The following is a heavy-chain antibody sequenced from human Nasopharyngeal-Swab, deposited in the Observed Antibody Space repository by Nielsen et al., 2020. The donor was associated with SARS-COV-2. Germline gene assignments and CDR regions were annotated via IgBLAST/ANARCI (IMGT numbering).Heavy chain of an antibody. CDR2: INRRGST. J-gene: IGHJ3*02. V-gene: IGHV4-34*01. CDR3: ARSCRVVTAIRFAFDI. D-gene: IGHD2-21*02. Sequence: GQAAGKGLEWVGDINRRGSTNYNPTLKRRVTISVDTSKNQFSLKLSSVTAADAAVYYSARSCRVVTAIRFAFDIWGQGTLVTVSS.